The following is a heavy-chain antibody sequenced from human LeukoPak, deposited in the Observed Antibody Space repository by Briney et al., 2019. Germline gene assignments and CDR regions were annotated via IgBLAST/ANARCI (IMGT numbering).Heavy chain of an antibody. J-gene: IGHJ3*02. CDR3: SRGVLDDAFDI. V-gene: IGHV4-34*01. Sequence: AETLSLTCAVSGGSFSGYYWSWIRQPPGKGLEWVGEINHSGSTNYNPSLKSRVTISVDTSNNNSSLQLSTLNAADTAVYYCSRGVLDDAFDIWGQGTIVTVSS. CDR1: GGSFSGYY. CDR2: INHSGST. D-gene: IGHD1-1*01.